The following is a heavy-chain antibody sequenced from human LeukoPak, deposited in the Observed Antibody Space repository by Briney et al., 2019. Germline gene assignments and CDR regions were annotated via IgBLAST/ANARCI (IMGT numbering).Heavy chain of an antibody. CDR1: GYTFTGYY. D-gene: IGHD3-10*01. V-gene: IGHV1-2*02. J-gene: IGHJ4*02. CDR2: INPNSGGT. Sequence: GASVKASCKASGYTFTGYYMHWVRQAPGQGLEWMGWINPNSGGTNYAQKFQGRVTMTRDTSISTAYMELSRLRSDDTAVYYCALSYGSGSYSFDYWGQGTLVTVSS. CDR3: ALSYGSGSYSFDY.